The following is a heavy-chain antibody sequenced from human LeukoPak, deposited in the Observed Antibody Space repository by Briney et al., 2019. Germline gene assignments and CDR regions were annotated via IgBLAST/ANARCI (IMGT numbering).Heavy chain of an antibody. CDR2: INHSGST. J-gene: IGHJ4*02. CDR1: GGSFSGYY. CDR3: ARIRSHRTRYFDY. Sequence: SETLSLTCAVYGGSFSGYYWSWIRQPPGKGLEWIGEINHSGSTNYNPSLKSRVTISVDTSKNQFSLKLSSVTAADTAAYYCARIRSHRTRYFDYWGQGTLVPVSS. V-gene: IGHV4-34*01. D-gene: IGHD1-1*01.